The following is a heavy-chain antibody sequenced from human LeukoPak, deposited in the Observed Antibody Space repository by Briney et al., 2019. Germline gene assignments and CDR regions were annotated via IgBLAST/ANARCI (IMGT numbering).Heavy chain of an antibody. CDR1: GGSISSSNW. D-gene: IGHD4-17*01. V-gene: IGHV4-4*02. Sequence: SGTLSLTCAVSGGSISSSNWWSWIRQPPGKGLEWIGEINHSGSTNYNPSLKSRVTISVDTSKNQFSLKLSSVTAADTAVYYCARGEGVTTNYNYWGQGTLVTVSS. CDR2: INHSGST. J-gene: IGHJ4*02. CDR3: ARGEGVTTNYNY.